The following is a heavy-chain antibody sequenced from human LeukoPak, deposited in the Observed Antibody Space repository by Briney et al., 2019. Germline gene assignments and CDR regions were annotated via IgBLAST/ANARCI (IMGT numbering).Heavy chain of an antibody. Sequence: GASVKVSCKVSGYTLTELSMHWVRQAPGKGLEWMGGFDPGDGETIYAQKFQGRVTMTEDTSTDTAYMEPSSLRSEDTAVYYCATDRRGELPLIYWGQGTLVTVSS. CDR2: FDPGDGET. D-gene: IGHD1-26*01. J-gene: IGHJ4*02. CDR3: ATDRRGELPLIY. CDR1: GYTLTELS. V-gene: IGHV1-24*01.